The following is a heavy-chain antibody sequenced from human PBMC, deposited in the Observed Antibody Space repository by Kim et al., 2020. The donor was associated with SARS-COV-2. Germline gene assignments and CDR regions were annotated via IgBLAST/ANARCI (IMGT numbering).Heavy chain of an antibody. CDR3: AQDLGASR. D-gene: IGHD4-17*01. Sequence: GGSTSYADSVTCRFTISRDNSNSTLYLQMTSMRAEDTAVDYCAQDLGASRWGQGTLVTVSS. V-gene: IGHV3-23*01. J-gene: IGHJ4*02. CDR2: GGST.